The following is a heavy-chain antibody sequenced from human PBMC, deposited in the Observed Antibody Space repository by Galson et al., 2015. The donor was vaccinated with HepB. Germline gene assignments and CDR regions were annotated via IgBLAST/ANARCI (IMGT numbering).Heavy chain of an antibody. V-gene: IGHV1-69*13. D-gene: IGHD3-3*01. J-gene: IGHJ4*02. CDR3: ARSQYYDFWSTEFDY. CDR2: IIPIFGTA. Sequence: SVKVSCKASGGTFSSYAISWVRQAPGQGLEWMGGIIPIFGTANYAQKFQGRVTITADESTSTAYMELSSLRSEDTAVYYCARSQYYDFWSTEFDYWGQGTLVTVSS. CDR1: GGTFSSYA.